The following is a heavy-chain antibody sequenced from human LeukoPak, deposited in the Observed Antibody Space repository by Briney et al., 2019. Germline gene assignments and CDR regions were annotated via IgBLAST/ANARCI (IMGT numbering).Heavy chain of an antibody. CDR1: GFTFSSYW. D-gene: IGHD3-9*01. V-gene: IGHV3-74*01. Sequence: AGSLRLSCAASGFTFSSYWMHWVRQAPGKGLVWVSRINSDGRSTSYADSVKVRFTISRDNAKNTLYLQMDSLRAEDTAVYYCARGLQLVMVHYYAMDVWGKGTTVSVSS. J-gene: IGHJ6*04. CDR3: ARGLQLVMVHYYAMDV. CDR2: INSDGRST.